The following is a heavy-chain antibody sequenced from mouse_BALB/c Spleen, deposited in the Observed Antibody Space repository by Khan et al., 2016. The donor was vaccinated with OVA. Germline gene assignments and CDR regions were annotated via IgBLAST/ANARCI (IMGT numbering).Heavy chain of an antibody. CDR2: IWSGGST. D-gene: IGHD2-4*01. CDR3: ARNYDYDEGLAY. V-gene: IGHV2-2*02. CDR1: GFSLTTYG. J-gene: IGHJ3*01. Sequence: VQLQESGPGLVQPSQSLSITCAVSGFSLTTYGVHWVRQSPGKGLEWLGVIWSGGSTDYNAPFISRLSISKDSSKGQVFLKMNSLQVNYTAIYYCARNYDYDEGLAYWGQGTLVTVSA.